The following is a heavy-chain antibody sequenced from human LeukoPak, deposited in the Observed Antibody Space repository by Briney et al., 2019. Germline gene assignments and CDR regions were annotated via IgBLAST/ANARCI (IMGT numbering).Heavy chain of an antibody. J-gene: IGHJ6*02. D-gene: IGHD2-15*01. CDR3: AKDRIGYCSGGSCYSGVPPAYYYYGMDV. V-gene: IGHV3-30*18. Sequence: GGSLRLSCAASGFTFSSYGMHWVRQAPGKGLEWVAGISYYGSNKYYADSVKGRFTISRDNSKNTLYLQMNSLRAEDTAVYYCAKDRIGYCSGGSCYSGVPPAYYYYGMDVWGQGTTVTVSS. CDR1: GFTFSSYG. CDR2: ISYYGSNK.